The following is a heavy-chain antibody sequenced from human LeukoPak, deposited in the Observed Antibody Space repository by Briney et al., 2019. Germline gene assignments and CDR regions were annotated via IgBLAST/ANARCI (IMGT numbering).Heavy chain of an antibody. V-gene: IGHV3-74*01. CDR3: ARPRNDILSGFHYYYGLDV. CDR1: GFTFSSYW. Sequence: PGGSLRLSCAASGFTFSSYWMHWVRQAPGQGLVWVSRINSDGRSTSYADSVKGRFTTSRDNAKNTLYLQMNSLRAEDTAVYYCARPRNDILSGFHYYYGLDVWGQGTTVTVSS. CDR2: INSDGRST. J-gene: IGHJ6*02. D-gene: IGHD3-9*01.